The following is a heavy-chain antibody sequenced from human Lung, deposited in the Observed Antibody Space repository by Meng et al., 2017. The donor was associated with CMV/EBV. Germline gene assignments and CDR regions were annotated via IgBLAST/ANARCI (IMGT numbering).Heavy chain of an antibody. J-gene: IGHJ6*02. CDR2: ISSDGSKK. CDR3: ARVLAEREDYYYGMDG. Sequence: GGSLRLXCAASGFTFNTYGVHWVRQAPGKGLEWVAVISSDGSKKYYADSVKGRFTISRDNSKNTLYLQMNSLRPEDTAVYFCARVLAEREDYYYGMDGWGQGXTVTVSS. CDR1: GFTFNTYG. D-gene: IGHD1-26*01. V-gene: IGHV3-30*04.